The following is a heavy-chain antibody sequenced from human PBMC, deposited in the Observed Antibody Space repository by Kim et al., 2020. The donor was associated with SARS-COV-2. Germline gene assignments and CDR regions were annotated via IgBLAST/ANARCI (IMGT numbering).Heavy chain of an antibody. D-gene: IGHD3-16*02. J-gene: IGHJ6*02. Sequence: GGSLRLSCSASGFNFGDYPVAWYRQAPGQRLEWIGFIRTETYRGTTRYAASVEGRFTISRDDSNSIAYLHMDSLKLEDTAVYYWARDRSSSVIADVWGQG. CDR1: GFNFGDYP. V-gene: IGHV3-49*03. CDR2: IRTETYRGTT. CDR3: ARDRSSSVIADV.